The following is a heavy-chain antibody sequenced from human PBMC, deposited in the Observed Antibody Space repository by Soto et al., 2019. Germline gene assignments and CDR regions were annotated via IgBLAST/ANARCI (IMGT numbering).Heavy chain of an antibody. D-gene: IGHD2-2*01. Sequence: PSETLSLTCTVSGGSISSGGYYWSWIRQHPGKGLEWIGYIYYSGSTYYNPSLKSRVTISVDTSKNQFSLKLSSVTAADTAVYYCARRYCSSTSCYSWDYYYMDVWGKGTTVTVSS. CDR2: IYYSGST. CDR1: GGSISSGGYY. CDR3: ARRYCSSTSCYSWDYYYMDV. J-gene: IGHJ6*03. V-gene: IGHV4-31*03.